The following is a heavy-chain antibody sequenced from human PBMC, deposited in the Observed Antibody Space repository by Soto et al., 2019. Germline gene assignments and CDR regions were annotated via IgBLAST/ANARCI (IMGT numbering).Heavy chain of an antibody. CDR2: IYYSGST. J-gene: IGHJ6*02. Sequence: PSETLSLTCTVSGASISSGGYYWSWIRQHPGKGLEWIGYIYYSGSTYYNPSLKSRVTISVDTSKNQFSLKLSSVTAADTAVYYCARVFGFGGMDVWGQGTTVTVSS. V-gene: IGHV4-31*03. D-gene: IGHD3-10*01. CDR1: GASISSGGYY. CDR3: ARVFGFGGMDV.